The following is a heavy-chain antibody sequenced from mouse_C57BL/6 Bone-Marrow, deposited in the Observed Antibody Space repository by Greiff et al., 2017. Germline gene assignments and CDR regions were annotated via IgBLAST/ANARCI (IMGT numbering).Heavy chain of an antibody. CDR2: IHPNSGST. CDR1: GYTFTSYW. Sequence: QVQLQQPGAELVKPGASVKLSCKASGYTFTSYWMHWVKQRPGQGLEWIGMIHPNSGSTNYNEKFKSKATLTVDKSSSTAYMQLSSLTSEDAAVYYCAREGRWDGAMDYWGQGTSVTVYS. J-gene: IGHJ4*01. V-gene: IGHV1-64*01. D-gene: IGHD4-1*01. CDR3: AREGRWDGAMDY.